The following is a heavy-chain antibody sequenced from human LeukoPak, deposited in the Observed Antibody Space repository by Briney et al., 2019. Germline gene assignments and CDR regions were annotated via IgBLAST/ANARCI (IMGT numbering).Heavy chain of an antibody. CDR3: ARDVPNPSDSRPTYYFDY. CDR1: GGSSSVYY. CDR2: INHSGST. Sequence: SETLSLTCAVYGGSSSVYYWSWIRQPPGKGLEWIGEINHSGSTKFNPSLKSRVTISVDTSKNQFSLKLSSVAAADTAVYYCARDVPNPSDSRPTYYFDYWGQGTLVTVSS. D-gene: IGHD3-22*01. V-gene: IGHV4-34*01. J-gene: IGHJ4*02.